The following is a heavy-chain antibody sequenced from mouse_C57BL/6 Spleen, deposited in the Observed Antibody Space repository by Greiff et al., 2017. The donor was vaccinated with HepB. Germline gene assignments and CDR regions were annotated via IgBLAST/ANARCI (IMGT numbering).Heavy chain of an antibody. CDR1: GYTFTSYW. D-gene: IGHD1-1*01. J-gene: IGHJ1*03. V-gene: IGHV1-55*01. CDR3: AREDITTVVAGFDV. Sequence: QVQLKQPGAELVKPGASVKMSCKASGYTFTSYWITWVKQRPGQGLEWIGDIYPGSGSTNYNEKFKSKATLTVDTSSSTAYMQLSSLTSEDSAVYYCAREDITTVVAGFDVWGTGTTVTVSS. CDR2: IYPGSGST.